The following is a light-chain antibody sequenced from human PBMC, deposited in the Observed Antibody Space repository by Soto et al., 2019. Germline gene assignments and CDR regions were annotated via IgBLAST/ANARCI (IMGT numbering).Light chain of an antibody. Sequence: QSVLTQPPSASGSPGQSVTISCTGTSSDVGGYNYVSWYQQHPGKAPKLLIHDVSKRPSGVPDRFSGSKSGNAASLTASGLQAEDEADYYCGSYAGSKGVVFGGGTKLTVL. CDR3: GSYAGSKGVV. CDR2: DVS. CDR1: SSDVGGYNY. V-gene: IGLV2-8*01. J-gene: IGLJ2*01.